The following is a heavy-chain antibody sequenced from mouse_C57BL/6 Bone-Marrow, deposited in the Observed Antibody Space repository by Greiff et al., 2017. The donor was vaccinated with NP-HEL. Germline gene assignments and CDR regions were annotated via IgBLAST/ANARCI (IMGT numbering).Heavy chain of an antibody. D-gene: IGHD1-1*01. J-gene: IGHJ3*01. CDR1: GYSITSGYY. Sequence: ESGPGLVKPSQSLSLTCSVTGYSITSGYYWNWIRQFPGNKLEWMGYISYYGSNNYNPSLKNRISITRDTSKNQFFLKLNSVTTEDTATYYCAYYGWFAYWGQGTLVTVSA. V-gene: IGHV3-6*01. CDR3: AYYGWFAY. CDR2: ISYYGSN.